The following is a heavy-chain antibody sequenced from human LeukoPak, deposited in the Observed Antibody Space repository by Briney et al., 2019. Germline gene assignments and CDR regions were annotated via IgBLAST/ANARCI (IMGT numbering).Heavy chain of an antibody. D-gene: IGHD2-8*01. CDR3: ARASFNVVFGNWFDP. Sequence: SETLSLTCAVSSGSIGSSSNYWGWIRQAPGKGLEWIGNVYYSGSTFYNPSLKSRVTISVDTSKNQFSLKLRSVTAADTAIYYCARASFNVVFGNWFDPWGQGTLVTVSS. CDR1: SGSIGSSSNY. CDR2: VYYSGST. V-gene: IGHV4-39*01. J-gene: IGHJ5*02.